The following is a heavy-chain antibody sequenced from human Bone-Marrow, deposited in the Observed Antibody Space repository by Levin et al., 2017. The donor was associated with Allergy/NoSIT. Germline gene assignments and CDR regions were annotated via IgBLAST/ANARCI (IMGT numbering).Heavy chain of an antibody. D-gene: IGHD3-3*01. J-gene: IGHJ4*02. CDR1: GFTFSDYY. Sequence: PGESLKISCAASGFTFSDYYMSWIRQAPGKGLEWVSYISSSGSTIYYADSVKGRFTISRDNAKNSLYLQMNSLRAEDTAVYYCAREVDFWSGDELDYWGQGTLVTVSS. CDR2: ISSSGSTI. CDR3: AREVDFWSGDELDY. V-gene: IGHV3-11*01.